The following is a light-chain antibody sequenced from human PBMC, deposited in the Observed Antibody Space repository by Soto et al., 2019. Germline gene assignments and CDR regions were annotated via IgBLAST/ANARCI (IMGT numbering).Light chain of an antibody. CDR1: QSVNIY. CDR3: QQYDDWLRLT. V-gene: IGKV3D-15*01. Sequence: EIVMTQSPATLSVSPGERATLSCRASQSVNIYLAWYQQKPGQAPRLLIFGASSRATGIPARFSGSGSGTEFNMTISSVQSADFAVYFDQQYDDWLRLTFGGGTKVEIK. CDR2: GAS. J-gene: IGKJ4*01.